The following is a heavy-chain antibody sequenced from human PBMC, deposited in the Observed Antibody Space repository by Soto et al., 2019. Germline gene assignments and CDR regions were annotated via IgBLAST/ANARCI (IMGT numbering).Heavy chain of an antibody. D-gene: IGHD2-15*01. CDR1: GGTFSSYA. Sequence: SVKVSCKASGGTFSSYAISWVRQAPGQGLEWMGGIIPIFGTANYAQKFQGRVTITADESTSTAYMELSSLRSEDTAVYYCARVIESFCSGGSCFKNWSDPWGQGTLVTVSS. CDR3: ARVIESFCSGGSCFKNWSDP. J-gene: IGHJ5*02. V-gene: IGHV1-69*13. CDR2: IIPIFGTA.